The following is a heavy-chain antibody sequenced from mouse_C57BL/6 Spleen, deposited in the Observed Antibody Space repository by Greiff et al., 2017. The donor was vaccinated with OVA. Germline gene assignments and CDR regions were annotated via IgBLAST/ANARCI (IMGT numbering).Heavy chain of an antibody. Sequence: QVQLQQPGAELVKPGASVKMSCKASGYTFTSYWITWVKQRPGQGLEWIGDIYPGSGSTKDNEKFKSKATLTVDTSSSTAYMQLSSLTSEDSAVYYCARYHYGSSYDYAMDYWGQGTSVTVSS. CDR3: ARYHYGSSYDYAMDY. CDR2: IYPGSGST. CDR1: GYTFTSYW. J-gene: IGHJ4*01. V-gene: IGHV1-55*01. D-gene: IGHD1-1*01.